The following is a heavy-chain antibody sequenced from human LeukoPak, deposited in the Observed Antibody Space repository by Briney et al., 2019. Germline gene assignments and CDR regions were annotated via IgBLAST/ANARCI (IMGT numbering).Heavy chain of an antibody. J-gene: IGHJ4*02. V-gene: IGHV3-30*02. Sequence: GGSLRLSCAASGLTFNTYNMHWVRQFPGKGLEWVAFVSYAGGIKYYADSVKGRFTISRDNSKNTLYLQLNSLRPEDTAVYSCAKDGGSGTYSLDYWGQGTLVTVSS. CDR2: VSYAGGIK. CDR3: AKDGGSGTYSLDY. D-gene: IGHD3-10*01. CDR1: GLTFNTYN.